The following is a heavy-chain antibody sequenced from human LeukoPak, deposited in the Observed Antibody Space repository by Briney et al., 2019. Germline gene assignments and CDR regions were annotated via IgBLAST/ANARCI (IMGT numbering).Heavy chain of an antibody. CDR1: GFTFSSCA. V-gene: IGHV3-30*04. CDR3: ARDAEMVRGVIWDYYYYGMDV. CDR2: ISYDGSNK. J-gene: IGHJ6*04. Sequence: PGGSLRLSCAASGFTFSSCAMHWVRQAPGKGLEWVAVISYDGSNKYYADSVKGRFTISRDNSKNTLYLQMNSLRAEDTAVYYCARDAEMVRGVIWDYYYYGMDVWGKGTTVTVSS. D-gene: IGHD3-10*01.